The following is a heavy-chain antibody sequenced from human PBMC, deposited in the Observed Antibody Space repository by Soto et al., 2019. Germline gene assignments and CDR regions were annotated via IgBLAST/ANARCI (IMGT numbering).Heavy chain of an antibody. V-gene: IGHV4-30-2*01. CDR1: GGSISSGGYS. CDR2: IYHRGST. Sequence: SETLSLTCTVSGGSISSGGYSWSWIRQPPGKGLEWIGYIYHRGSTYYNPSLKSRVTISVDRSKNQFSLKLSSVTAADTAVYYCARVEDPYSSGWYYFDYWGQGTLVTVSS. J-gene: IGHJ4*02. CDR3: ARVEDPYSSGWYYFDY. D-gene: IGHD6-19*01.